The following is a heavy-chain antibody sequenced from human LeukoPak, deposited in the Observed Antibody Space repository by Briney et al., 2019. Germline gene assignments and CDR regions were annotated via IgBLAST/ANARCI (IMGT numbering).Heavy chain of an antibody. D-gene: IGHD4-23*01. CDR1: GFTFDDYA. J-gene: IGHJ6*03. CDR2: ISWNSGSI. Sequence: PGGSLRLSCGASGFTFDDYAMHWVRQAPGKGLEWVSGISWNSGSIGYADSVKGRFTISRDNAKNSLYLQMNSLRAEDAALYYCVKGFPFTVVNYYYMDVWGKGTTVTVSS. V-gene: IGHV3-9*01. CDR3: VKGFPFTVVNYYYMDV.